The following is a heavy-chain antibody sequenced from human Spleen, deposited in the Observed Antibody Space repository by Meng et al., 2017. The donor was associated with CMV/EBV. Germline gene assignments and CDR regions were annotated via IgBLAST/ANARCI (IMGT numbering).Heavy chain of an antibody. D-gene: IGHD6-13*01. CDR1: VGSISSYY. CDR2: IYTSGRT. J-gene: IGHJ4*02. CDR3: ARVPAAGFFDY. Sequence: RQGQGPGLVQPSEHLFPTCTVSVGSISSYYLSSIRQPAGKGLEWIGRIYTSGRTNYNPSLKSRVTMSVDTSKNQFSLKLSSVTAADTAVYYCARVPAAGFFDYWGQGTLVTVSS. V-gene: IGHV4-4*07.